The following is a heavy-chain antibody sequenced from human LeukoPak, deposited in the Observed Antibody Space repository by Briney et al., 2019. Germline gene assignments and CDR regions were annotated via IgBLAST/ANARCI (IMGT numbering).Heavy chain of an antibody. J-gene: IGHJ4*02. Sequence: GRSLTLSCAASGITLNTYSMHCVRQAAGKGLEWVAAISYDGSNKHSADSVKGRFTVSRDNSKNTLYLQLNSLRAEDTAAYYCASQIAAAGTYWTPDYWGQGTLVTVSS. D-gene: IGHD6-13*01. V-gene: IGHV3-30*04. CDR3: ASQIAAAGTYWTPDY. CDR2: ISYDGSNK. CDR1: GITLNTYS.